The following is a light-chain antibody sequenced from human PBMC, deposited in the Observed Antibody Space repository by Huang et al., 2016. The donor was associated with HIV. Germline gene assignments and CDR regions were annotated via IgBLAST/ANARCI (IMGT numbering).Light chain of an antibody. Sequence: PGESATLACRASQGVFKTLAWYQQKPGQAPKLHIYGSSTWAAGIPARFSGSGSGTDFTLTISSLQSEDFAVYYCQQYNTSPRTFGQGTKVEV. J-gene: IGKJ1*01. CDR2: GSS. V-gene: IGKV3-15*01. CDR1: QGVFKT. CDR3: QQYNTSPRT.